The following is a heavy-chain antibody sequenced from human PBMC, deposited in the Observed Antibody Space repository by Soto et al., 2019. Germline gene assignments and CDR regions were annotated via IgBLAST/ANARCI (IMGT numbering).Heavy chain of an antibody. CDR1: GFTFTNYA. J-gene: IGHJ4*02. V-gene: IGHV3-23*01. Sequence: EVQLLESGGGLVQPGGSLRLSCEVSGFTFTNYAMSWVRQAPGKGLEWVAAISGGGGTTDYADSVKGRFSISRDNSKNILFLEITRVRAEDPAVYFCANVGSSVAGCQAKNDRGTAERHFDYWGKGTLVTASS. CDR3: ANVGSSVAGCQAKNDRGTAERHFDY. CDR2: ISGGGGTT. D-gene: IGHD1-1*01.